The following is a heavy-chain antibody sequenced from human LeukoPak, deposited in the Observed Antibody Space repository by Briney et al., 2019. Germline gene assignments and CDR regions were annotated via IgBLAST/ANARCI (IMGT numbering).Heavy chain of an antibody. J-gene: IGHJ4*02. CDR1: GYTFTSYY. D-gene: IGHD2-15*01. V-gene: IGHV1-46*01. CDR2: INPSGGST. CDR3: ARDSGGAPATATRIFDY. Sequence: ASVKVSCKASGYTFTSYYMHWVRQAPGQGLEWMGIINPSGGSTSYAQKCQGRVTMTRDTSTSTVYMELSSLRSEDTAVYYCARDSGGAPATATRIFDYWGQGTLVTVSS.